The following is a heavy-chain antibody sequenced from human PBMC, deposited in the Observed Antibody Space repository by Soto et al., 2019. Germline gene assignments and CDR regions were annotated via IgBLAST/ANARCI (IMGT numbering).Heavy chain of an antibody. J-gene: IGHJ5*02. CDR3: ATDWFDP. CDR2: FDPEDGET. Sequence: ASVKVSCKVSGYTLTELSMHWVRQAPGKGLEWMGGFDPEDGETIYAQKFQGRVTVTEDTSTDTAYMELSSLRSEDTAVYYCATDWFDPWGQGTLVNVSS. V-gene: IGHV1-24*01. CDR1: GYTLTELS.